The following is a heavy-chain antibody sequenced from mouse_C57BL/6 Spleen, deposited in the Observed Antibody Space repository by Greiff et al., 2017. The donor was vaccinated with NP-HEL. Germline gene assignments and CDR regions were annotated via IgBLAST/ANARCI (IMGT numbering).Heavy chain of an antibody. CDR3: TRDGNYGSSYDYFDY. CDR1: GFTFSSYA. Sequence: EVQLQQSGEGLVKPGGSLKLSCAASGFTFSSYAMSWVRQTPEKRLEWVAYISSGGDYIYYADTVKGRFTISRDNARNTLYLQMSSLKSEDTAMYYCTRDGNYGSSYDYFDYWGQGTTLTVSS. CDR2: ISSGGDYI. V-gene: IGHV5-9-1*02. J-gene: IGHJ2*01. D-gene: IGHD1-1*01.